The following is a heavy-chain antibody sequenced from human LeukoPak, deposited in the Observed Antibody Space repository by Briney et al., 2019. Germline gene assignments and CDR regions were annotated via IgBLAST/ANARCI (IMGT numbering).Heavy chain of an antibody. CDR3: ANNRDPNAFDI. CDR2: IYHSGST. Sequence: SGTLSLTCAVSGGSISSSNWWSWVRQPPGKGLEWIGEIYHSGSTNYNPSLKSRVTISVDTSKNQFSLKLSSVTAADTAVYYCANNRDPNAFDIWGQGTMVTVSS. V-gene: IGHV4-4*02. CDR1: GGSISSSNW. D-gene: IGHD1/OR15-1a*01. J-gene: IGHJ3*02.